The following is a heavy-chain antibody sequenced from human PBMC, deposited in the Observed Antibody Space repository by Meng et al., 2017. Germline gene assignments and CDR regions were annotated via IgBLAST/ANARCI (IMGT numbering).Heavy chain of an antibody. Sequence: GGPLRLSCAASGFTFSSYGMHWVRQAPGKGLEWVAVIWYDGSNKYYADSVKGRFTISRDNSKNTLYLQMNSLRAKDTAVYYCARDEQIGVHSNIDYWAQGTLVPSPQ. D-gene: IGHD1/OR15-1a*01. J-gene: IGHJ4*02. CDR3: ARDEQIGVHSNIDY. V-gene: IGHV3-33*01. CDR2: IWYDGSNK. CDR1: GFTFSSYG.